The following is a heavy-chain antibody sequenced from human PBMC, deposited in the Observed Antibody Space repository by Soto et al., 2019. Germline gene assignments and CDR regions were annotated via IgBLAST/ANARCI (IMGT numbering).Heavy chain of an antibody. CDR1: GYAFTSYG. CDR3: ARDDWYQLLRVPFDY. Sequence: AASVKVSCKASGYAFTSYGISWVRQAPGQGLEWMGWISAYNGNTNYAQKLQGRVTMTTDTSTSTAYMELRSLRSDDTAVYYCARDDWYQLLRVPFDYWGQGTLVTVSS. J-gene: IGHJ4*02. CDR2: ISAYNGNT. D-gene: IGHD2-2*01. V-gene: IGHV1-18*01.